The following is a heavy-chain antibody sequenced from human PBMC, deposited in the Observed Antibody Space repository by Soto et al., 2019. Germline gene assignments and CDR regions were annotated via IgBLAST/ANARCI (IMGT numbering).Heavy chain of an antibody. CDR2: IRYTGST. D-gene: IGHD3-10*02. V-gene: IGHV4-59*08. Sequence: PSETLSLTCTVSGGSVSGYYWNWIRQPPGKGLEWIGYIRYTGSTTYNPSLKPRVTMSVAASENQFSLKLSSVTAADTAVYYCKRFHSAYKNVLDYWGQGALVTVSS. J-gene: IGHJ4*02. CDR1: GGSVSGYY. CDR3: KRFHSAYKNVLDY.